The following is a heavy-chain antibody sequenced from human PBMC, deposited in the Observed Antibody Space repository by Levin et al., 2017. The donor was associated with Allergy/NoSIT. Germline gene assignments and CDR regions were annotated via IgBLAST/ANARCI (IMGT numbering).Heavy chain of an antibody. CDR2: ISYDGSNK. V-gene: IGHV3-30*04. Sequence: HPGGSLRLSCAASGFTFSSYAMHWVRQAPGKGLEWVAVISYDGSNKYYADSVKGRFTISRDNSKNTLYLQMNSLRAEDTAVYYCARVGGLPRYPPPYYYGMDVWGQGTTVTVSS. CDR1: GFTFSSYA. D-gene: IGHD1-26*01. J-gene: IGHJ6*02. CDR3: ARVGGLPRYPPPYYYGMDV.